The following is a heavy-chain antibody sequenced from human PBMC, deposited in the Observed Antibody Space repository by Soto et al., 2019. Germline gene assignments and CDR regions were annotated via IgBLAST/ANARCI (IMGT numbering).Heavy chain of an antibody. CDR3: AIVVRVVVITSFDY. CDR1: GYTLTELS. J-gene: IGHJ4*02. D-gene: IGHD3-22*01. V-gene: IGHV1-24*01. Sequence: ASVKVSCKVSGYTLTELSMHWVRHAPGKGLEWMGGFDPEDGETIYAQKFQGRVTMTEDTSTDTAYMELSSLRSEDTAVYYCAIVVRVVVITSFDYWGQGTLVNVSS. CDR2: FDPEDGET.